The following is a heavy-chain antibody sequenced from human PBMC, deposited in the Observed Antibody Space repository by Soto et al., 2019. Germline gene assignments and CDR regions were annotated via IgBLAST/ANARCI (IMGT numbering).Heavy chain of an antibody. CDR1: GFTFSSYW. J-gene: IGHJ3*02. V-gene: IGHV3-74*01. D-gene: IGHD3-22*01. CDR3: ARGSLASSTYYYDSSGYVGAFDI. Sequence: PGGSLRLSCAASGFTFSSYWMHWVRQAPGKGLVWVSRINSDGSSTSYADSVKGRFTISRDNAKNTLYLQMNSLRAEDTAVYYCARGSLASSTYYYDSSGYVGAFDIWGQGTMVTVSS. CDR2: INSDGSST.